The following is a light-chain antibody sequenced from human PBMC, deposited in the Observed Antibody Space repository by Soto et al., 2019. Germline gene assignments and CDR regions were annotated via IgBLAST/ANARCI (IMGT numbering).Light chain of an antibody. Sequence: EVVLTQSPATLSLSPGERATLSCRASQSVSYHLAWYQQKPGQAPRLLIYDASNRATGIPARFSGSGSGTDFTLTITSLEPEDFAVYYCQQRRNWPPVTFGGGTKVEIK. CDR1: QSVSYH. CDR2: DAS. J-gene: IGKJ4*01. CDR3: QQRRNWPPVT. V-gene: IGKV3-11*01.